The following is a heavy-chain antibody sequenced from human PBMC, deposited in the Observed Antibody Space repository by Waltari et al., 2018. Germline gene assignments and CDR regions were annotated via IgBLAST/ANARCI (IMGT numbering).Heavy chain of an antibody. D-gene: IGHD3-16*01. CDR1: GYTFTSYD. V-gene: IGHV1-8*01. CDR3: ARGKFGDGSSYYYYMDV. J-gene: IGHJ6*03. Sequence: QVQLVQSGAEVKKPGASVKVSCKASGYTFTSYDINWVRPATGQGLEWMGWMNPSNGNTGDAQKFQGRVTMTRNTSRSTAYMARSSLRSEDTAVYYCARGKFGDGSSYYYYMDVWGKGTTVTVSS. CDR2: MNPSNGNT.